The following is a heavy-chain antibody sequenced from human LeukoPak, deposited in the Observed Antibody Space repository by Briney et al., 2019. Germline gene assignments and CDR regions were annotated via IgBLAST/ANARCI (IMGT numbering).Heavy chain of an antibody. CDR3: AKSPVLWFGEWYYYYYYMDV. D-gene: IGHD3-10*01. J-gene: IGHJ6*03. Sequence: PGGSLRLSCAASGFTFSSYAMSWVRQAPGKGLEWVSAISGSGASTYYADSVKGRFTISRDNSKNTLYLQMNSLRAEDTAVYYCAKSPVLWFGEWYYYYYYMDVWGKGTTVTVSS. CDR1: GFTFSSYA. CDR2: ISGSGAST. V-gene: IGHV3-23*01.